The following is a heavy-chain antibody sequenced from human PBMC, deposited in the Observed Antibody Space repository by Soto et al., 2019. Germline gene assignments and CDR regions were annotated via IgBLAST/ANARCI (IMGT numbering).Heavy chain of an antibody. CDR1: GFTFSSYE. CDR3: ARGQYSSGGGYFDY. V-gene: IGHV3-48*03. Sequence: EVQLVESGGGLVQPGGSLRLSCAASGFTFSSYEMNWVRQAPGKGLEWVSYISSSGSTIYYADSVKGRFTISRDNAKNALDLQMDIVRAEDTAVYYCARGQYSSGGGYFDYWGQETLVTVSS. J-gene: IGHJ4*02. D-gene: IGHD6-19*01. CDR2: ISSSGSTI.